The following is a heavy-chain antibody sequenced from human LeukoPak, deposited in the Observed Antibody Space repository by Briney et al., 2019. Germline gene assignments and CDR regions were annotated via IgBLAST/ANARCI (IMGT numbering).Heavy chain of an antibody. CDR2: LCSGGST. CDR3: ARKVGYGYALDY. CDR1: GFTLSSNC. D-gene: IGHD5-18*01. V-gene: IGHV3-53*01. J-gene: IGHJ4*02. Sequence: GGSLRLSCAASGFTLSSNCMTWVRQAPGMGLEWVSVLCSGGSTYYADSVKGRFTISTDNSKNTLYLQMNSLRAEDTAVYYCARKVGYGYALDYWGQGTLVTVSS.